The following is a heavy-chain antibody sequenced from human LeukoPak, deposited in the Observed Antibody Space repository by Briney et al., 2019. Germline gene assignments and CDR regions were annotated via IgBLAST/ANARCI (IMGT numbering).Heavy chain of an antibody. CDR1: GFTFSSYS. D-gene: IGHD2-15*01. CDR2: ISSSSSYI. CDR3: ARGAAVAVLYCY. V-gene: IGHV3-21*01. Sequence: PGGSLRLSCAASGFTFSSYSMNWVRQAPGKVLEWVSSISSSSSYIYYADSVKGRFTISRDNAKNSLYLQMNSLRAEDTAVYYCARGAAVAVLYCYWGQGTLVTVSS. J-gene: IGHJ4*02.